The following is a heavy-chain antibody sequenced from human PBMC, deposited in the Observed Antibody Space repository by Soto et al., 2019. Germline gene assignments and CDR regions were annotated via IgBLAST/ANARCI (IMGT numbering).Heavy chain of an antibody. CDR1: GGSFSGYY. D-gene: IGHD6-19*01. CDR2: INHSGST. J-gene: IGHJ4*02. Sequence: SETLSLTCAVYGGSFSGYYWSWIRQPPGKGLEWIGEINHSGSTNYNPSLKSRVTISVDTSKNQFSLKLSSVTAADTAVYYCARNVAVWGQGTLVTVSS. V-gene: IGHV4-34*01. CDR3: ARNVAV.